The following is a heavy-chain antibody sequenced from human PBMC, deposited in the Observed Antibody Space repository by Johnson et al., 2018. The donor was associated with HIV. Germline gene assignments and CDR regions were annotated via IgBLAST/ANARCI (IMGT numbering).Heavy chain of an antibody. V-gene: IGHV3-33*01. Sequence: QVQLVESGGGVVQPGTSLRLSCEASGLTFSSYGMHWVRQAPGKGLEWAAVIWFDGSNKYYADSVKGRFTIYRDNAKNSLYLQMNSLRAEDTAVYYCARGRGPLDAFDIWGQGTMVTVSS. J-gene: IGHJ3*02. CDR3: ARGRGPLDAFDI. CDR2: IWFDGSNK. CDR1: GLTFSSYG.